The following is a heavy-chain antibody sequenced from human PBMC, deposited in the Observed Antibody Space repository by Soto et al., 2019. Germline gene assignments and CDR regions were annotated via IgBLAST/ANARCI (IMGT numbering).Heavy chain of an antibody. CDR3: ARGGKRRVYYYYMDV. V-gene: IGHV4-34*01. J-gene: IGHJ6*03. CDR1: GGSFSGYY. D-gene: IGHD1-1*01. Sequence: SETLSLTCAVYGGSFSGYYWSWIRQPPGKGLEWIGEINHSGSTNYNPSLKSRVTISVDTSKNQFSLKLSSVTAADTAVYYCARGGKRRVYYYYMDVWGKGTTVTVSS. CDR2: INHSGST.